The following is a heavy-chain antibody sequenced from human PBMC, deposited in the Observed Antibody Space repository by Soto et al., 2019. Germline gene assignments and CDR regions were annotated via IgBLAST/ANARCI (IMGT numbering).Heavy chain of an antibody. CDR1: GGTFSRYT. Sequence: GPSVKVSCKASGGTFSRYTITWVRQAPGQGLEWMGGITPMFGTPNYAQKFQGRVTITADESTSTAYMELSSLRSEDTAMYYCARDGTLYDSSAYYYLYWGQGTLVTVSS. D-gene: IGHD3-22*01. J-gene: IGHJ4*02. V-gene: IGHV1-69*13. CDR3: ARDGTLYDSSAYYYLY. CDR2: ITPMFGTP.